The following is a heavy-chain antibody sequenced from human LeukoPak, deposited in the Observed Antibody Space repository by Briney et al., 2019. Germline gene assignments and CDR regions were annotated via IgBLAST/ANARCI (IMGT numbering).Heavy chain of an antibody. D-gene: IGHD6-19*01. Sequence: SQTLSLTCAISGDSVSTNSATWTWLRQSPSRGLEWLGRTYYRSKWYNDYAVSMKSRITINPDTSKNQFSLQLNSVTPEDTAVYYCAREITYSSGWYVAGYWGQGTLVTVSS. J-gene: IGHJ4*02. CDR1: GDSVSTNSAT. V-gene: IGHV6-1*01. CDR3: AREITYSSGWYVAGY. CDR2: TYYRSKWYN.